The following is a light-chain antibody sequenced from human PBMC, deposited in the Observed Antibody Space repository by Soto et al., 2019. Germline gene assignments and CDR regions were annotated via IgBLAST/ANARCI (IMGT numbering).Light chain of an antibody. CDR1: SRDVGGQNY. CDR3: CSHAGNNNYV. J-gene: IGLJ1*01. CDR2: AVS. V-gene: IGLV2-8*01. Sequence: QSALTQPPSASGSPGQSVAISCTGTSRDVGGQNYVSWYQQHPGKAPKLIIYAVSNRPSGVPDRFSGSKSGNTASLTISGLRAEDEADYYCCSHAGNNNYVFGTGTKHTVL.